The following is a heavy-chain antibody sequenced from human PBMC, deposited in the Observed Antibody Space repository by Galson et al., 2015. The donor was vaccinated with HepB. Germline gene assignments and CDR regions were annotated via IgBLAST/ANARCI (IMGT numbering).Heavy chain of an antibody. V-gene: IGHV1-18*01. CDR1: GYTFTSYG. D-gene: IGHD3-10*01. CDR2: ISAYNGNT. J-gene: IGHJ4*02. Sequence: SVKVSCKASGYTFTSYGISWVRQAPGQGLEWMGWISAYNGNTNYAQKLQGRVTMTTDTSTSTAYMELRSLRSDDTAVYYCALRITMVQGVSTFDYWGQGTLVTVPS. CDR3: ALRITMVQGVSTFDY.